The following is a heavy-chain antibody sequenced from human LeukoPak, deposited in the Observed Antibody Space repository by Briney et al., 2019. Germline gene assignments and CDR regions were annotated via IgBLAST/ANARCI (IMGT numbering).Heavy chain of an antibody. CDR2: ISSSSTI. J-gene: IGHJ4*02. D-gene: IGHD1-26*01. Sequence: GGSLRLSCAASGFTFSSYSMNWVRQAPGKGLEWVSHISSSSTIYYADSVKGRFTISRDNAKNSLYLQMDSLRVEDTAVYYCARDQGGGTSYWGQGTLVTVSS. CDR1: GFTFSSYS. CDR3: ARDQGGGTSY. V-gene: IGHV3-48*01.